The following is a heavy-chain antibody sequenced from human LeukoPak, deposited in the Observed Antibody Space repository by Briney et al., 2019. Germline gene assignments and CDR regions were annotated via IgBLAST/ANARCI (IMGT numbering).Heavy chain of an antibody. V-gene: IGHV3-33*01. CDR1: GFTFSSYG. J-gene: IGHJ4*02. Sequence: AGGSLRLSCAASGFTFSSYGMHWVRQAPGKGLEWVAVIWYDGSNKYYADSVKGRFTISRDNSKNTPYLQMNSLRAEDTAVYYCARANNGDYHNDYWGQGTLVTVSS. D-gene: IGHD4-17*01. CDR3: ARANNGDYHNDY. CDR2: IWYDGSNK.